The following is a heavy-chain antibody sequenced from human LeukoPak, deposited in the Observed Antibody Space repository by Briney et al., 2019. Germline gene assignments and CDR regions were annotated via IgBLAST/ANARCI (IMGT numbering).Heavy chain of an antibody. Sequence: SETLSLTCTVSGDSLRTYYWSWIRQPPGKGLEWIGYIYYSGSTNSNPSLKSRVTISLDMSKSQFSLKLSSVTAADTGVYYCARRSFGSGSNYFYGMDVWGQGTTVTVSS. D-gene: IGHD3-10*01. CDR3: ARRSFGSGSNYFYGMDV. CDR2: IYYSGST. J-gene: IGHJ6*02. V-gene: IGHV4-59*08. CDR1: GDSLRTYY.